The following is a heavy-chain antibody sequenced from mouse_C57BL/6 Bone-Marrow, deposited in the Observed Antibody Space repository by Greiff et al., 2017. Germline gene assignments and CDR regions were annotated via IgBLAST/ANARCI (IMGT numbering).Heavy chain of an antibody. J-gene: IGHJ1*03. CDR2: FSNLAYSI. D-gene: IGHD1-1*01. V-gene: IGHV5-15*01. CDR3: ARQDGSNWYFDV. Sequence: EVKLMEFGGGLVQPGGSLKLSCAAPGFPSSDYGMAWVRQAPRKGPEWVAFFSNLAYSIYYAATVTGRFTISRENAKNTLYLEMSSLRSEDTAMYYCARQDGSNWYFDVWGTGTTVTVSS. CDR1: GFPSSDYG.